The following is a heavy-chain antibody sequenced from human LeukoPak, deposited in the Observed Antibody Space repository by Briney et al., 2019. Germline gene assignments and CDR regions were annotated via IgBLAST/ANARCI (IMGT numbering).Heavy chain of an antibody. J-gene: IGHJ4*02. CDR1: GGSIGSYY. CDR2: IYTSGST. CDR3: ARDRGTMVRGDHGVDY. V-gene: IGHV4-4*07. D-gene: IGHD3-10*01. Sequence: SETLSLTCTVSGGSIGSYYWSWIRQPAGKGLEWIGRIYTSGSTNYNPSLKSRVTMSVDTSKNQFSLKLSSVTAADTAVYYCARDRGTMVRGDHGVDYWGQGTLVTVSS.